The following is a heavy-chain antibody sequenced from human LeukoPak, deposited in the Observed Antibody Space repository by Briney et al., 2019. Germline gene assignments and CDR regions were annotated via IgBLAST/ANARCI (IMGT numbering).Heavy chain of an antibody. CDR3: ARAFPQWLVPDC. CDR2: IWYDGSNK. Sequence: GGSLRLSCAASGFTFSSYGMHWVRQAPGKGLEWVAVIWYDGSNKYYADSVKGRFTISRDNSKNTLYLQMNSLRAEDTAVYYCARAFPQWLVPDCWGQGTLVTVSS. V-gene: IGHV3-33*01. J-gene: IGHJ4*02. CDR1: GFTFSSYG. D-gene: IGHD6-19*01.